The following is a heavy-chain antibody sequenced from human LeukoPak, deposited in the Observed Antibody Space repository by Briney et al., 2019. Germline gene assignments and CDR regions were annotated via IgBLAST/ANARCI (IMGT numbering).Heavy chain of an antibody. Sequence: ASVKGSCKASGYTFTSYDINWVRQATGQGLEWMGWMNPNSGNTGYAQKFQGRVTMTRNTSISTAYMELSSLRSEDTAVYYCARVVVRGVISPMTTYYYYYGMDVWGQGTAVTVSS. CDR2: MNPNSGNT. D-gene: IGHD3-10*01. J-gene: IGHJ6*02. CDR1: GYTFTSYD. CDR3: ARVVVRGVISPMTTYYYYYGMDV. V-gene: IGHV1-8*01.